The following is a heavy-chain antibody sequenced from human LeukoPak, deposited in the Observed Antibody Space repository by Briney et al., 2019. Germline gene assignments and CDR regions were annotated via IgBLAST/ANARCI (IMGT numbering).Heavy chain of an antibody. Sequence: GGSLRLSCAASGFTFSSYWMSWVRQAPGKGLEWVANINQDGSEKSYVDSVKGRFTISRDNAKNSLYLQMNSLRAEDTAVYYCAKAPRHIVGATQDYWGQGTLVTVSS. V-gene: IGHV3-7*03. CDR3: AKAPRHIVGATQDY. D-gene: IGHD1-26*01. J-gene: IGHJ4*02. CDR1: GFTFSSYW. CDR2: INQDGSEK.